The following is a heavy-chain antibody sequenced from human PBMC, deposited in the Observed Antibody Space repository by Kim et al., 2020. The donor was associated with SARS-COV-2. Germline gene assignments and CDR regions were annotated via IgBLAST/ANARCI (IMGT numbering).Heavy chain of an antibody. D-gene: IGHD3-10*02. CDR3: ARDVRGTYTYGMDV. V-gene: IGHV3-21*01. J-gene: IGHJ6*02. Sequence: GGSLRLSCAASGFTFSSYSMNWVRQAPGKGLEWVSSISSSSSYIYYADSVKGRFTISRDNAKNSLYLQMNSLRAEDTAVYYCARDVRGTYTYGMDVWGQGTTGTVSS. CDR2: ISSSSSYI. CDR1: GFTFSSYS.